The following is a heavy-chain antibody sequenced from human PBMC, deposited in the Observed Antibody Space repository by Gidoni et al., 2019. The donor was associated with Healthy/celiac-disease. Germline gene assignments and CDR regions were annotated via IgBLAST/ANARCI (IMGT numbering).Heavy chain of an antibody. CDR3: AKENYYDSSGYYDY. CDR2: ISWNSGSI. J-gene: IGHJ4*02. D-gene: IGHD3-22*01. Sequence: EVQLVESGGGLVQPGRSLRLPCAASGFTFDDYAMHWVRQAPGKGLEWVSGISWNSGSIGYADSVKGRFTISRDNAKNSLYLQMNSLRAEDTALYYCAKENYYDSSGYYDYWGQGTLVTVSS. V-gene: IGHV3-9*01. CDR1: GFTFDDYA.